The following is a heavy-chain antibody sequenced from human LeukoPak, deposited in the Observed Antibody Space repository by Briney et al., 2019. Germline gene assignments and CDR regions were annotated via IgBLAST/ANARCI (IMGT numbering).Heavy chain of an antibody. J-gene: IGHJ4*02. CDR2: IYTSGST. CDR3: ARVRLNSYGAFDY. Sequence: PSETLSLTCTVSGGSINSDGYYWSWIRQPAGKELEWIGRIYTSGSTNYNPSLKSRVTISLDTSKNQFSLNLSSVTAADTAVYYCARVRLNSYGAFDYWGQGTLVTVSS. V-gene: IGHV4-61*02. D-gene: IGHD5-18*01. CDR1: GGSINSDGYY.